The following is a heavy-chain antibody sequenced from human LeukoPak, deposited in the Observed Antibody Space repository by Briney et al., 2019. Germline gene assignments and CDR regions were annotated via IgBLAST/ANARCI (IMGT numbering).Heavy chain of an antibody. CDR2: LYHSGIT. CDR1: GYSISSDYY. CDR3: ARDSIAVAGTNGY. D-gene: IGHD6-19*01. J-gene: IGHJ4*02. Sequence: SETLSLTCIVSGYSISSDYYWSWIRPPPGKGLEWIGSLYHSGITYYNPSLKSRVTISVDTSKNHFSLKLTSVTAADTAVYYCARDSIAVAGTNGYWGQGTLVTVSS. V-gene: IGHV4-38-2*02.